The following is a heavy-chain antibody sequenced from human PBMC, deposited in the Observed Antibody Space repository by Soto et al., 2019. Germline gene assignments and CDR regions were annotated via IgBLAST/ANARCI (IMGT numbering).Heavy chain of an antibody. CDR2: IHYSGSS. CDR1: GGSISSYH. D-gene: IGHD2-2*01. V-gene: IGHV4-59*08. CDR3: ARHEGVVVPAAMFDY. Sequence: SETLSLTCTVSGGSISSYHWSWIRQPPGKGLEWIGYIHYSGSSNYNPSLKSRVTISVDTSKNHFSLKPSSVTAADTALYYCARHEGVVVPAAMFDYWGLGTLVTVSS. J-gene: IGHJ4*02.